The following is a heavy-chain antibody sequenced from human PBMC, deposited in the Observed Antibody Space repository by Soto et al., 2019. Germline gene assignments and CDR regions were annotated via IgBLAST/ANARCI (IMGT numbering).Heavy chain of an antibody. CDR2: INPSGGST. D-gene: IGHD5-12*01. Sequence: ASVKVSCKASGYTFTSYYMHWVRQAPGQGLEWMGIINPSGGSTSYAQKFQGRVTMTRDTSTSTVYMELSSLRSEDTAVYYCARENKVEMATITALAEYFQHWGQGTPVTVYS. CDR3: ARENKVEMATITALAEYFQH. CDR1: GYTFTSYY. J-gene: IGHJ1*01. V-gene: IGHV1-46*01.